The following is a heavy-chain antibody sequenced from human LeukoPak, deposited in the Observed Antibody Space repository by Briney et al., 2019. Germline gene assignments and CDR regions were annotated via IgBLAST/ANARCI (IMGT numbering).Heavy chain of an antibody. Sequence: SETLSLTCAVYGGSFSGYYWSWIRQHPGKGLEWIGYIYYSGSTYYNPSLKSRVTISVDTSKNQFSLKLSSVTAADTAVYYCARDGPWFDPWGQGTLVTVSS. CDR3: ARDGPWFDP. V-gene: IGHV4-31*11. CDR2: IYYSGST. J-gene: IGHJ5*02. CDR1: GGSFSGYY.